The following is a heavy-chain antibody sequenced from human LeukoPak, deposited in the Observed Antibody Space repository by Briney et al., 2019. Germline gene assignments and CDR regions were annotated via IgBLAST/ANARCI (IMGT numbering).Heavy chain of an antibody. J-gene: IGHJ5*02. D-gene: IGHD3-3*01. V-gene: IGHV4-61*02. CDR2: IYTSGST. CDR1: GGSISSGSYY. CDR3: ARLDYDFWSGYSP. Sequence: SQTLSLTCTVSGGSISSGSYYWSWIRQPAGKGLEWIGRIYTSGSTNYNPSLKSRVTISVDTSKNQFSLKLSSVTAADTAVYYCARLDYDFWSGYSPWGQGTLVTVSS.